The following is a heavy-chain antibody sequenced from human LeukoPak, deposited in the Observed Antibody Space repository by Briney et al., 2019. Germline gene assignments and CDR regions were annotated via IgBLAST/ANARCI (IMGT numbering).Heavy chain of an antibody. Sequence: SETLSLTCAVYGGSFSGYYWSWIRQPPGKGLEWIGEINHSGSTNYNPSLKSRVTISVDTSKNQFSLKLSSVTAADTAVYYCARDRIRTYYDFWSGTSDYWGQGTLVTVSS. J-gene: IGHJ4*02. CDR3: ARDRIRTYYDFWSGTSDY. CDR2: INHSGST. CDR1: GGSFSGYY. D-gene: IGHD3-3*01. V-gene: IGHV4-34*01.